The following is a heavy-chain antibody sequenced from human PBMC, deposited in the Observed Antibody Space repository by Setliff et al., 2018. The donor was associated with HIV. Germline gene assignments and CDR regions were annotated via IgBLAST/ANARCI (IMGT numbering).Heavy chain of an antibody. J-gene: IGHJ4*02. CDR2: INVNSGGT. Sequence: GASVKVSCTASGYLFTGYYMHWVRQAPGQGLEWMGWINVNSGGTKYAQKFQGRVTMTRDTSISTAYMEVSSLRSDDTAVYYCAREGSPIYYFDYWSQGTLVTVSS. D-gene: IGHD3-10*01. CDR1: GYLFTGYY. CDR3: AREGSPIYYFDY. V-gene: IGHV1-2*02.